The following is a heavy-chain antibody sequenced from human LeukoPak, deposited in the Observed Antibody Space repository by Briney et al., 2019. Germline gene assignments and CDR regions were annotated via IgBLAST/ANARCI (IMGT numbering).Heavy chain of an antibody. CDR2: ISFNGNEK. J-gene: IGHJ5*02. Sequence: GKSLRLSCAASGFTFSSYTMHWVRQAPGKGLEWVAFISFNGNEKKYGGSVKGRFTISRDNSNNMLYLQMTGLRFDDTAVYYCARDRSTTSKFFDPWGQGTLVTVSS. V-gene: IGHV3-30*04. CDR3: ARDRSTTSKFFDP. D-gene: IGHD1-1*01. CDR1: GFTFSSYT.